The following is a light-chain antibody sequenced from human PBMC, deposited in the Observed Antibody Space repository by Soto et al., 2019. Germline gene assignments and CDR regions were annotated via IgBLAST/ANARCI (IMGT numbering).Light chain of an antibody. V-gene: IGKV3D-20*02. J-gene: IGKJ5*01. Sequence: ELVFTPPPRTLSLSPGESAAVSRSATQRVGSNYLAWYQQKSGQPPRLLIHGASSRATGVPDRFSGSGSGTDFSLTISSLESEDSAVYYCQQRSNWPPVFTFGQGTRLEIK. CDR2: GAS. CDR3: QQRSNWPPVFT. CDR1: QRVGSNY.